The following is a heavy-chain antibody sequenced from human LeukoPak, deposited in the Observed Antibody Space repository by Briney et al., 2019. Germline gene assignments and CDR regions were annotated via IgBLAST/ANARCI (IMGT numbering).Heavy chain of an antibody. D-gene: IGHD5-12*01. CDR3: ARGSYSGYDEDNWFDP. CDR1: GYTFTSYD. V-gene: IGHV1-8*03. Sequence: ASVKVSCKVSGYTFTSYDINWVRQATGQGLEWMGWMNPNSGNTGYAQKFQGRVTITRNTSISTAYMELSSLRSEDTAVYYCARGSYSGYDEDNWFDPWGQGTLVTVSS. CDR2: MNPNSGNT. J-gene: IGHJ5*02.